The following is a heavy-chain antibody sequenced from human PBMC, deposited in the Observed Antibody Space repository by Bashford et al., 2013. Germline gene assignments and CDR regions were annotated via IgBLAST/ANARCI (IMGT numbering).Heavy chain of an antibody. Sequence: WVRQAPGQGPEWMGVINPSGVSTSYAQKFQGRVTMTRDTSTSTVYMELSSLRSEDTAVYYCARDPRFVGYCTSTSCYGGIDYWGQGTLVTVSS. D-gene: IGHD2-2*01. CDR2: INPSGVST. CDR3: ARDPRFVGYCTSTSCYGGIDY. V-gene: IGHV1-46*01. J-gene: IGHJ4*02.